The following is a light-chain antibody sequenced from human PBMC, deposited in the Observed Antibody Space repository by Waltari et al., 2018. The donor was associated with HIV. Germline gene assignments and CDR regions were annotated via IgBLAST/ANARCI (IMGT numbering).Light chain of an antibody. CDR3: QSVDAGGTQVV. CDR1: AMPTQY. V-gene: IGLV3-25*03. Sequence: YELTQPPSVSVSPGHTAAITCSGDAMPTQYSFWYQQRPGQAPVMVIFKDTQRASGIPERFSGSSSGTTVTLTISGVQTEDEADYYCQSVDAGGTQVVFGGGTKLSVL. CDR2: KDT. J-gene: IGLJ2*01.